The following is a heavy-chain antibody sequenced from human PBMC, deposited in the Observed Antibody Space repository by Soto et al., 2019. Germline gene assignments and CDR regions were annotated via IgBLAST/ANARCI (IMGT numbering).Heavy chain of an antibody. Sequence: ASVKVSCKASGYTFTGYYMHWVRQAPGQGLEWMGWINPNSGGTNYAQKFQGRVTMTRDTSISTAYMELSRLRSDDTAAHDCARISRTIFGRDVGGQGTTVTGYS. CDR2: INPNSGGT. CDR3: ARISRTIFGRDV. CDR1: GYTFTGYY. J-gene: IGHJ6*02. V-gene: IGHV1-2*02. D-gene: IGHD3-9*01.